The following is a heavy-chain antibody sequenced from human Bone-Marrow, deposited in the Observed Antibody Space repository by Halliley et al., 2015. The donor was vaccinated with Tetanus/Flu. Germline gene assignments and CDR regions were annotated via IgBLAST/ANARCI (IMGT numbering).Heavy chain of an antibody. CDR1: GLTLSSYW. CDR2: IKKDGSVT. CDR3: AAGLGWLTDY. V-gene: IGHV3-7*01. Sequence: MQLVQSGGGLVQPGGSLRLSCTASGLTLSSYWMNWVRLVPGKGLEWVAIIKKDGSVTHYKESVEGRFTISRDNAENSVYLQMDSLGADDTAVFYCAAGLGWLTDYWGQGTLVTVSS. D-gene: IGHD6-19*01. J-gene: IGHJ4*02.